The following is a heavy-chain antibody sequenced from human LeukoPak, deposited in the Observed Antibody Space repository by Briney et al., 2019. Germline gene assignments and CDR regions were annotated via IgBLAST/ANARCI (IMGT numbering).Heavy chain of an antibody. CDR1: GGSISCYY. D-gene: IGHD3-3*01. CDR2: IYYSGST. V-gene: IGHV4-59*01. Sequence: SETLSLTCTVSGGSISCYYWSWIRQPPGEALEWIGYIYYSGSTNYNPSLKSRVTISVDTSKNQFSLKLSSVTAADTAVYYCARGGSRPSYYDIWSGLDYWGRGTLVTVSS. J-gene: IGHJ4*02. CDR3: ARGGSRPSYYDIWSGLDY.